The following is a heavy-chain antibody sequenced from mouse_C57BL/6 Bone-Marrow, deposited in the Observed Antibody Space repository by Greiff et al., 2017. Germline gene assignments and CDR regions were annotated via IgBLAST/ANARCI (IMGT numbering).Heavy chain of an antibody. CDR1: GFTFSSYG. Sequence: EVNVVESGGDLVKPGGSLKLSCAASGFTFSSYGMSWVRQTPDKRLEWVATISSGGSYTYYPDSVKGRFTISRDNAKNTLYLQMSSLKSEDTAMYYCARRKVVATDYFDYWGQGTTLTVSS. CDR3: ARRKVVATDYFDY. V-gene: IGHV5-6*02. D-gene: IGHD1-1*01. J-gene: IGHJ2*01. CDR2: ISSGGSYT.